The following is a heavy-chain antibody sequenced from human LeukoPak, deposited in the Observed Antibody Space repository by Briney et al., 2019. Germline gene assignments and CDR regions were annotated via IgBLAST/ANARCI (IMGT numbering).Heavy chain of an antibody. Sequence: SETLSLTCAVYGGSFSGYYWSWIRQPPGKGLEWIGEINHSGSTNYNPSLKSRVTMSVDTSKNQFSLKLSSVTAADTAVYYCARDFYSTGFDPWGQGTLVTVSS. CDR2: INHSGST. V-gene: IGHV4-34*01. CDR3: ARDFYSTGFDP. CDR1: GGSFSGYY. J-gene: IGHJ5*02. D-gene: IGHD2-21*01.